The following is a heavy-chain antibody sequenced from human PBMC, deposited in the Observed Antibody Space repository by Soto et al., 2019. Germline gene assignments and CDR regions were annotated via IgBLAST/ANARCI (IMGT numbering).Heavy chain of an antibody. CDR3: STVANYYYYGMDV. D-gene: IGHD5-12*01. Sequence: QMQLQESGPGLVKPSETLSLTCTVSNGSISSSGYYWGWIRQPAGKGLEWIACIYHSGSTSYNPSLKGRVAISADSSKNQFSLKSTSVTAADTAIYYCSTVANYYYYGMDVWGQGIRVTVSS. CDR2: IYHSGST. CDR1: NGSISSSGYY. V-gene: IGHV4-39*01. J-gene: IGHJ6*01.